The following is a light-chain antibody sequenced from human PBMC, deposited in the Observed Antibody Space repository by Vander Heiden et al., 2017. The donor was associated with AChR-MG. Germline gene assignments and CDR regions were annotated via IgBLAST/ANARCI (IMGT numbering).Light chain of an antibody. Sequence: ETLMPQSPATLSVSPGERVTLSCRTSQSVDNNLAGYRQKPGKAPSLLIYAASTRATGVPDRCSGSGSGTEFTLTISSLESEDFAVYYWQQYGDWPPFAFGQGTRVEIK. J-gene: IGKJ5*01. CDR1: QSVDNN. CDR3: QQYGDWPPFA. CDR2: AAS. V-gene: IGKV3-15*01.